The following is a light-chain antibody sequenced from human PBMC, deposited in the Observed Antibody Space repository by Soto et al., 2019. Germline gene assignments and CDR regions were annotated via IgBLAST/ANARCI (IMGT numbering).Light chain of an antibody. V-gene: IGKV1-12*01. CDR1: QGISNW. Sequence: DIQMTQSPSSVSASVGDRVTITCRASQGISNWLVWYQQKPGKAPKLLMYSASNLQSGVPSRFSGSGSGTEYTLTISSLQPEDFGTYYCQQSYSTPHTFGQGTKLEIK. CDR2: SAS. CDR3: QQSYSTPHT. J-gene: IGKJ2*01.